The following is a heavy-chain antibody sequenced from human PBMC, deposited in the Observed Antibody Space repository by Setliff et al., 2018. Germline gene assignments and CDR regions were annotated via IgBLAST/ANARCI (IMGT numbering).Heavy chain of an antibody. D-gene: IGHD7-27*01. V-gene: IGHV3-23*01. CDR1: GFTFSSYP. CDR2: ISGSGTST. Sequence: GGSLRLSCAASGFTFSSYPMSWVRQAPGKGLEWVVLISGSGTSTYYADSVKGRFTISRDNSNNTLHLHMNSLRAEDTAVYYCVKDRGTNWSEGFDSWGQGTLVTVSS. CDR3: VKDRGTNWSEGFDS. J-gene: IGHJ4*02.